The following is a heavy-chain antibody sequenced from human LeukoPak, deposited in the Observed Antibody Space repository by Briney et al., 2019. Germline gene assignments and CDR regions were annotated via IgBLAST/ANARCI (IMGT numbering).Heavy chain of an antibody. D-gene: IGHD3-10*02. CDR2: ISGSGGST. J-gene: IGHJ6*04. CDR3: AELGITMIGGV. CDR1: GFTFYSYA. Sequence: GGSLRLSCAASGFTFYSYAMNWVRQTPGKGLEWVSAISGSGGSTYYADSVKGRFTISRDNAKNSLYLQMNSLRAEDTAVYYCAELGITMIGGVWGKGTTVTISS. V-gene: IGHV3-23*01.